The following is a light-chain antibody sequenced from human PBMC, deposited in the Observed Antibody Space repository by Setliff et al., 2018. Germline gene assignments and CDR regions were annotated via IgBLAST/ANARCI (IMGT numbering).Light chain of an antibody. CDR1: SSDVGSYDL. J-gene: IGLJ1*01. V-gene: IGLV2-14*03. Sequence: QSALTQPASVPGSPGQSITISCSGTSSDVGSYDLVSWYQQHPGKAPKLIIYAVSDRSSGVSNRFSGSKSGNTASLTISGLQTEDEADYYCNAYTSGSTYVFGTGTKVTV. CDR2: AVS. CDR3: NAYTSGSTYV.